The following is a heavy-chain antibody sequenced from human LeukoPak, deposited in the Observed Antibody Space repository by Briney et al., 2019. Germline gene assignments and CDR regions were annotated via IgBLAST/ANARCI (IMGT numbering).Heavy chain of an antibody. V-gene: IGHV3-20*01. CDR2: INWNGGST. CDR1: GFTFDDYG. J-gene: IGHJ6*02. CDR3: ARGKDYYYYGMDV. Sequence: SGGSLRLSCAASGFTFDDYGMSWVRQAPGKGLEWVSGINWNGGSTGYADSVKGRFTISRDNAKNSLYLQMSSLRAEDTALYHCARGKDYYYYGMDVWGQGTTVTVSS.